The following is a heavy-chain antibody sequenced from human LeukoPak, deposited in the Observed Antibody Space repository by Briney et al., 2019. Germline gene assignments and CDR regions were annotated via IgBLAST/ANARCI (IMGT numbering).Heavy chain of an antibody. CDR1: GGSTTSDY. V-gene: IGHV4-59*13. CDR3: ARVSSYNLDY. J-gene: IGHJ4*02. CDR2: IYYSGNT. Sequence: SETLSLSCTVSGGSTTSDYWSCIRQPPGKGLEWIGYIYYSGNTNCNPSLKSRVTLSLDTSKNQFSLNLSSVTAADTAVYYCARVSSYNLDYWGQGTLVTVSS. D-gene: IGHD5-24*01.